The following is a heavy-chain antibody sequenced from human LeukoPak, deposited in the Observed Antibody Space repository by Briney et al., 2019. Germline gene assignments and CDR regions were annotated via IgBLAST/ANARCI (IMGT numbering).Heavy chain of an antibody. CDR2: VSDSGDT. J-gene: IGHJ2*01. V-gene: IGHV4-59*08. D-gene: IGHD3-3*01. CDR1: GGSMSGHY. Sequence: SESLSLTCIVSGGSMSGHYWNWIRQSPGKALKWIGYVSDSGDTNYNPALKSRVSISVDTSKNQFSLRLMSLTATDTALYFCARKNFYPNWFSDVWGRGTLVTVSS. CDR3: ARKNFYPNWFSDV.